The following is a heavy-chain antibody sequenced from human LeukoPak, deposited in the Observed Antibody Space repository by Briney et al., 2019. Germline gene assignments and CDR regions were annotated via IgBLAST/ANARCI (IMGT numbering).Heavy chain of an antibody. V-gene: IGHV1-18*01. CDR1: GYTFSNYG. CDR2: INTYSGNT. CDR3: ARSLDASWLRCPEF. D-gene: IGHD5-12*01. J-gene: IGHJ4*02. Sequence: ASVKVSCKASGYTFSNYGITWVRQAPGQGLEWMGWINTYSGNTNYAQKLQGRVTMTTDTSTSTAYMELRSLRSDDTAVYYCARSLDASWLRCPEFWGQGTLVTVSP.